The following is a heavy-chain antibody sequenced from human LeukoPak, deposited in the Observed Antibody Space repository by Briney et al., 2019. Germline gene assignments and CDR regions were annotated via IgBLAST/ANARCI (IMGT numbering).Heavy chain of an antibody. D-gene: IGHD3-16*01. CDR3: ARGWGSGAWLIDS. CDR1: GFTFSSYA. CDR2: ISSDGRTE. V-gene: IGHV3-30*04. Sequence: GRSLRLSCAASGFTFSSYAMHWVRQGPGKGLEWVAFISSDGRTEYNADSVEGRFTISRDNSKNTLYLQMNSLTTEDTAVYYCARGWGSGAWLIDSWGQGTLVSVSS. J-gene: IGHJ4*02.